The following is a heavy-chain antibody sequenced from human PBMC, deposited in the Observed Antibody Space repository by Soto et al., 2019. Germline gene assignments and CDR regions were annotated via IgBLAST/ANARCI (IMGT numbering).Heavy chain of an antibody. Sequence: GASVKVSCKASGYTFTSYDINWVRQATGQGLEWMGWMNPNSGNTGYAQKFQGRVTMTRNTSISTAYMELSSLRSEDTAVYYCARGRVESPTVTTFQYYMDVWGKGTTVTVSS. CDR1: GYTFTSYD. D-gene: IGHD4-17*01. CDR2: MNPNSGNT. J-gene: IGHJ6*03. CDR3: ARGRVESPTVTTFQYYMDV. V-gene: IGHV1-8*01.